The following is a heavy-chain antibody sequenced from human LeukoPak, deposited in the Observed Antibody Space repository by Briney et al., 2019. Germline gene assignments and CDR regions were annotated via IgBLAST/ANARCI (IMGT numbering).Heavy chain of an antibody. CDR2: IYSGGST. CDR1: GFTVSSNY. CDR3: ARLGQLWSEFDY. V-gene: IGHV3-53*01. J-gene: IGHJ4*02. Sequence: GGSLRLSCAASGFTVSSNYMSWVRQAPGKGLEWVSVIYSGGSTYYADSVKGRFTISRDNAKNSLYPQMNSLRAEDTAVYYCARLGQLWSEFDYWGQGTLVTVSS. D-gene: IGHD5-18*01.